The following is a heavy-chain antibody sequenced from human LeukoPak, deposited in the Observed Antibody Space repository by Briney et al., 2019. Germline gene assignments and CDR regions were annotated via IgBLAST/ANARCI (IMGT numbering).Heavy chain of an antibody. CDR3: ARSYRTYYYYYMDV. V-gene: IGHV1-69*13. Sequence: ASVKVSRKASGYTFSNYAISWVRQAPGQGLEWMGGIIPILGTSNYAQKFQGRVTITADESTSTAYMELSSLRSEDTAVYYCARSYRTYYYYYMDVWGKGTTVTISS. D-gene: IGHD1-26*01. CDR2: IIPILGTS. J-gene: IGHJ6*03. CDR1: GYTFSNYA.